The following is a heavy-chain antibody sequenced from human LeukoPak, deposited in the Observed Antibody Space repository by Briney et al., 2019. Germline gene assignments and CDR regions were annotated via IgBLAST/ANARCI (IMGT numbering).Heavy chain of an antibody. CDR1: GFIFTSHG. V-gene: IGHV3-23*01. Sequence: GGSLRLSCAASGFIFTSHGMSWVRQAPGKGLEWVSAIGGSGDETSYADSVKGRFTSSRDNSKNTLYLQMTSLRAEDTAVYYCAKDEYFDWLLEEWGQGTLVTVSS. D-gene: IGHD3-9*01. CDR3: AKDEYFDWLLEE. J-gene: IGHJ4*02. CDR2: IGGSGDET.